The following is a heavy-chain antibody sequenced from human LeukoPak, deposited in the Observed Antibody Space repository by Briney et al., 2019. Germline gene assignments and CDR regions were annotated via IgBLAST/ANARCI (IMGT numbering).Heavy chain of an antibody. Sequence: GGPLRLSCAASGFTFNEFWMHWVRQVPGKGLMWVSRIHKDCLHTWYADSMKGRFTISRDNAENTVYPHLNSLRVEDTAVYYCARESEAAGTYYLDHWGQGNLVTVSS. CDR3: ARESEAAGTYYLDH. CDR1: GFTFNEFW. D-gene: IGHD6-25*01. V-gene: IGHV3-74*01. CDR2: IHKDCLHT. J-gene: IGHJ4*02.